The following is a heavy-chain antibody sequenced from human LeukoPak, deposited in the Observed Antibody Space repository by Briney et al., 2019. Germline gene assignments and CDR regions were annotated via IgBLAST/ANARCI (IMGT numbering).Heavy chain of an antibody. Sequence: GGSLRLSRAASEFTLSSDWMHWVRQVPGKGLVWVSRIHPDGSLTDYADSVKGRFTISRDNAKNTLYLHMASLRVEDTAIYYCTTNFWYYVHRTGLQPYWGQGTLVTVSS. V-gene: IGHV3-74*01. CDR1: EFTLSSDW. D-gene: IGHD3-16*01. J-gene: IGHJ4*02. CDR2: IHPDGSLT. CDR3: TTNFWYYVHRTGLQPY.